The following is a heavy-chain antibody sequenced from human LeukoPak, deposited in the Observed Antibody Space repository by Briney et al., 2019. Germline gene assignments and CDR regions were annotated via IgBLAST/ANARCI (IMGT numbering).Heavy chain of an antibody. J-gene: IGHJ4*02. CDR2: INHSGST. CDR1: GGSFSGYY. CDR3: ARVVATITRLFDY. D-gene: IGHD5-12*01. V-gene: IGHV4-34*01. Sequence: PSETLSLTCAVYGGSFSGYYWSWIRQPPGKGLEWIGEINHSGSTNYNPSLKSRVTISVDTSKNQFSLKLSSVTAADTAVYYCARVVATITRLFDYWGQGTLVTVSS.